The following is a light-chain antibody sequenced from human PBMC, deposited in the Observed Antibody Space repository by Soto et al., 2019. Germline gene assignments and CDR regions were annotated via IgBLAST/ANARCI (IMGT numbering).Light chain of an antibody. Sequence: DIQMTQSPSTLSASVGDRVTITCRASQSIGICLAWYQQKPGKAPKLLIYKASSLKSEVPSRFSGSGFETDFTLTISLLQPDDVATYYCQQYDSYVTFGQGTKLEIK. V-gene: IGKV1-5*03. CDR3: QQYDSYVT. CDR2: KAS. J-gene: IGKJ2*01. CDR1: QSIGIC.